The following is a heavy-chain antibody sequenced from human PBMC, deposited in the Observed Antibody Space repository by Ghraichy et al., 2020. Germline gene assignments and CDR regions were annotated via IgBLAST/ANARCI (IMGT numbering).Heavy chain of an antibody. D-gene: IGHD1-26*01. Sequence: GGSLRLSCAASGFTFDDYGMSWVRQAPGKGLEWVSGINWNGGSKGYADSVKGRFTISRDNAKNSLYLQMNSLRAEDTALYYCASHKWGGIPRTDMDVWGKGTTVTVSS. V-gene: IGHV3-20*04. CDR1: GFTFDDYG. CDR3: ASHKWGGIPRTDMDV. CDR2: INWNGGSK. J-gene: IGHJ6*03.